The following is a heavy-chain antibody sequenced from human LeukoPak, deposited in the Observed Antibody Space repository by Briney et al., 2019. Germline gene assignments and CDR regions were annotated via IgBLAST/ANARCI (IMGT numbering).Heavy chain of an antibody. CDR2: INQDGSIK. D-gene: IGHD1-26*01. J-gene: IGHJ4*02. Sequence: PGGSLRLSCTASGFTFSNSWMIWVRQAPGRGPEWVAAINQDGSIKNYVDSVKGRFTISRDNAKNSLYLQMNSLRTEDTSVYYCATGLVAGTTAYWGRGTLVTVSS. V-gene: IGHV3-7*01. CDR3: ATGLVAGTTAY. CDR1: GFTFSNSW.